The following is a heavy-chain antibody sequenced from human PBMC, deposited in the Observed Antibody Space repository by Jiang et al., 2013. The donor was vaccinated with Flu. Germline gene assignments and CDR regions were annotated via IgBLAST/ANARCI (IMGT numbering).Heavy chain of an antibody. CDR2: TYHRSTWYS. V-gene: IGHV6-1*01. CDR3: ARTEAVATTNNGPSFDH. Sequence: QTLSLTCAISGDSVSSNGAAWNWIRQSPSRGLEWLGRTYHRSTWYSDFAVSVKSRITINADTSRNQFSLQLDSVTPEDTAVYYCARTEAVATTNNGPSFDHWGQGTLVTVSS. D-gene: IGHD1-1*01. CDR1: GDSVSSNGAA. J-gene: IGHJ4*02.